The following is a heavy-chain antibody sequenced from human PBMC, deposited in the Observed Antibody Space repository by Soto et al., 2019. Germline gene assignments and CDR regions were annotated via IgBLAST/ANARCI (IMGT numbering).Heavy chain of an antibody. CDR3: ARGKYYDFWSGYYTGMTWFDP. CDR2: IIPIFGTA. D-gene: IGHD3-3*01. V-gene: IGHV1-69*13. CDR1: GGTFSSYA. Sequence: SVKVSGKASGGTFSSYAISWVRQAPGQGLEWMGVIIPIFGTANYAQKFQGRVTITADESTSTGYMELSSLRSEDTAVYYCARGKYYDFWSGYYTGMTWFDPWGQGTLVTVSS. J-gene: IGHJ5*02.